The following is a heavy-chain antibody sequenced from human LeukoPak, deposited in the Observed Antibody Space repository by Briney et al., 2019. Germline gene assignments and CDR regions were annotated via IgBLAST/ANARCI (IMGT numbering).Heavy chain of an antibody. CDR2: MYHSGIT. Sequence: PSETLSLTCAVSGYSINSAYYWGWIRQPPGKGLEWIASMYHSGITYYNSSLKSRATISVDTSKNQFSLKLSSVTAADTAVYYCAREIPLRALDYWGQGTLVTVSS. CDR1: GYSINSAYY. CDR3: AREIPLRALDY. V-gene: IGHV4-38-2*02. D-gene: IGHD3-10*01. J-gene: IGHJ4*02.